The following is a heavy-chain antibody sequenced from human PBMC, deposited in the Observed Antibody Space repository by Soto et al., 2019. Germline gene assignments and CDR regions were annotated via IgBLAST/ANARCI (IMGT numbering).Heavy chain of an antibody. Sequence: SETLSLTCTVSGGSISSYYWSWIRQPPGKGLEWIGYIYYSGSTNYNPSLKSRVTISVDTSKNQFSLKLSSVTAADTAVYYCARVVPGYSGYGIFDYWGQGTLVTVSS. CDR1: GGSISSYY. D-gene: IGHD5-12*01. CDR2: IYYSGST. J-gene: IGHJ4*02. CDR3: ARVVPGYSGYGIFDY. V-gene: IGHV4-59*01.